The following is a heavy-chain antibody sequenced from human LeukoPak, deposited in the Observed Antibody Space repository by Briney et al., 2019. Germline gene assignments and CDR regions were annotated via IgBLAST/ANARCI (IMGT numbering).Heavy chain of an antibody. CDR1: GGSISSYY. Sequence: SETLSLTCTVSGGSISSYYWSWIRQPPGKGLEWIGYIYYSGSTNYNPSLKSRVTISVDTSKNQFSLKLSSVTAADTAVYYCARLHYDSSGLRAFDYWGRGTLVTVSS. J-gene: IGHJ4*02. CDR2: IYYSGST. D-gene: IGHD3-22*01. V-gene: IGHV4-59*08. CDR3: ARLHYDSSGLRAFDY.